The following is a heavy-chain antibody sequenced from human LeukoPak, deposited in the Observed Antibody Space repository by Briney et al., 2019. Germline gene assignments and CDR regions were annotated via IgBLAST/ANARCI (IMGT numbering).Heavy chain of an antibody. V-gene: IGHV3-23*01. CDR3: MKGAV. CDR2: TSGSGGHT. CDR1: GFTFSSYA. J-gene: IGHJ4*02. Sequence: GGSLRLSCAASGFTFSSYAMSWVRQAPGKGLEWVSGTSGSGGHTYYADSVKGRFTISRDNSKSTLYLQMNRLGAEDTAIYYCMKGAVWGQGTLVTVSS.